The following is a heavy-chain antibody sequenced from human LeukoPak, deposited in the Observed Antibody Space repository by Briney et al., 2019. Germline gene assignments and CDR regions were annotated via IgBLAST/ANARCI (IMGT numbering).Heavy chain of an antibody. V-gene: IGHV1-46*01. J-gene: IGHJ4*02. Sequence: GASVKVSCKASGYTFTSYYMHWVRQAPGQGLEWMGIINPSGGSTSYAQKFQGRVTMTRDTSTSTVYRELSSLRSEDTAVYYCARVRFRWSYYSGGLDYGGQGTRVSVSS. D-gene: IGHD1-26*01. CDR3: ARVRFRWSYYSGGLDY. CDR2: INPSGGST. CDR1: GYTFTSYY.